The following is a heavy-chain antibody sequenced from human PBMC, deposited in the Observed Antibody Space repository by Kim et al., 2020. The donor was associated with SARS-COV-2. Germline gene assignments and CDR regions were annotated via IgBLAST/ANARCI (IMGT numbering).Heavy chain of an antibody. V-gene: IGHV3-30*18. CDR3: AKDGFNFWSGYSRSLDY. CDR2: ISYDGSNK. CDR1: GFTFSSYG. Sequence: GGSLRLSCAASGFTFSSYGMHWVRQAPGKGLEWVAVISYDGSNKYYADSVKGRFTISRDNSKNTLYLQMNSLRAEDTAVYYCAKDGFNFWSGYSRSLDYWGQGTLVTVSS. J-gene: IGHJ4*02. D-gene: IGHD3-3*01.